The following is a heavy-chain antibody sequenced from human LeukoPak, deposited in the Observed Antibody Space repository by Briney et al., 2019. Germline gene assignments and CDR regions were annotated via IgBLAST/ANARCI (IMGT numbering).Heavy chain of an antibody. CDR2: IIPIFGTA. CDR3: ARTGQELERPLYYYYYMDV. D-gene: IGHD1-1*01. CDR1: GGTFSSYA. V-gene: IGHV1-69*05. J-gene: IGHJ6*03. Sequence: GASVKVSCKASGGTFSSYAISWVRQAPGQGLEWMGGIIPIFGTANYAQKFQGRVTMTTDTSTSTAYMELRSLRSDDTAVYYCARTGQELERPLYYYYYMDVWGKGTTVTVSS.